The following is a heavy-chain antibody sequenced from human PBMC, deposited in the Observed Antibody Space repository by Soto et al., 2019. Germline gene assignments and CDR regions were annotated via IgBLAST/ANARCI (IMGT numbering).Heavy chain of an antibody. D-gene: IGHD2-8*01. CDR2: IYWDDDK. J-gene: IGHJ4*02. CDR3: AHRYAGSYFDY. V-gene: IGHV2-5*02. CDR1: GFSLSTNGVG. Sequence: ASGPTLVNPTQTLTLTCTFSGFSLSTNGVGVGWIRQPPGKALEWLALIYWDDDKRYSSSLKTRLTITKDTSKNQVVLTMTNMDPVDTATYYCAHRYAGSYFDYWGQGTMVSVSS.